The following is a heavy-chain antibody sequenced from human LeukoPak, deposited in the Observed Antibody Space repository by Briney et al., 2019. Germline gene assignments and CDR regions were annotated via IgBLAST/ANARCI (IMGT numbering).Heavy chain of an antibody. CDR3: AKGDFYGSGRDYYYYMDV. D-gene: IGHD3-10*01. V-gene: IGHV3-23*01. Sequence: TGGSLRLSCAASGFTFSSYGMSWVRQAPGKGLEWVSTISGSGVTTYYADSVKGRFTISRDNSKNTLYLQMNSLRAEDTAVYNCAKGDFYGSGRDYYYYMDVWGKGTTVTISS. J-gene: IGHJ6*03. CDR2: ISGSGVTT. CDR1: GFTFSSYG.